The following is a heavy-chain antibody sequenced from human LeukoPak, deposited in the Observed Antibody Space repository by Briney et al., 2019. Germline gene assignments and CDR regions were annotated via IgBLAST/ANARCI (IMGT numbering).Heavy chain of an antibody. CDR2: IYYTGGT. CDR3: ARCRYSSSPDFEY. J-gene: IGHJ4*02. V-gene: IGHV4-59*01. D-gene: IGHD6-13*01. CDR1: DGSISSYY. Sequence: PSETLSLTCTVSDGSISSYYWSWIRQPPGKGLEWVGYIYYTGGTNYNPSLKSRVTISADTSRNQFSLTLNSVTSADTAVYYCARCRYSSSPDFEYWGQGSLVTVSS.